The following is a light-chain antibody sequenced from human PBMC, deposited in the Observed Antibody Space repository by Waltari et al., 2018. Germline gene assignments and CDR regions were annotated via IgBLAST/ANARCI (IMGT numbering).Light chain of an antibody. CDR1: SSDLGSYKF. Sequence: QSALTQPASVSGSPGRSITIPCTGSSSDLGSYKFGPWYQQHPGKAPQLMIYGGSQRPSGVSNRLSGSKSGNTASLTISGLRAEDEADYYCCSYAGSSPHVIFGGGTKLTVL. V-gene: IGLV2-23*01. CDR3: CSYAGSSPHVI. J-gene: IGLJ2*01. CDR2: GGS.